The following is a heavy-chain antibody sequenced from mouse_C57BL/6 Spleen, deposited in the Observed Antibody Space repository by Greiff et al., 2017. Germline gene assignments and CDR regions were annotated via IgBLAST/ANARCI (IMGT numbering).Heavy chain of an antibody. Sequence: VQLQQSGAELVRPGASVKLSCKASGYTFTDYYINWVKQRPGQGLEWIARIYPGSGNTYYNEKFKGKATLTAEKSSSTAYMQLSSLTSEDSAVYFCARDSYFDVWGTGTTGTVSS. D-gene: IGHD3-2*01. CDR3: ARDSYFDV. CDR2: IYPGSGNT. J-gene: IGHJ1*03. CDR1: GYTFTDYY. V-gene: IGHV1-76*01.